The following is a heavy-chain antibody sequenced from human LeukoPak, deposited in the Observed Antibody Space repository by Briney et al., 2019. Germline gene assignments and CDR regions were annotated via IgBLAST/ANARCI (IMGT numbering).Heavy chain of an antibody. CDR2: IYYSGST. Sequence: SETLSLTCTVSSGSISSSDYYWGWIRQPPGKGLEWIASIYYSGSTYYNPSLKSRVTISVDTSRNQFSLKLTSVTAADTAVYYRARHDPYLSGWSRGVDYWGQGTLVTVSS. CDR1: SGSISSSDYY. V-gene: IGHV4-39*01. D-gene: IGHD6-19*01. J-gene: IGHJ4*02. CDR3: ARHDPYLSGWSRGVDY.